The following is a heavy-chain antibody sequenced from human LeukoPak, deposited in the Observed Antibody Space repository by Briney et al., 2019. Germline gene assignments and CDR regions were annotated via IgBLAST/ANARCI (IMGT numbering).Heavy chain of an antibody. V-gene: IGHV4-59*08. CDR2: IYYSGST. J-gene: IGHJ4*02. CDR1: GGSISSYY. D-gene: IGHD5-24*01. CDR3: ARGGRDGYTLYPLDY. Sequence: PSETLSLTCTVSGGSISSYYWSWIRQPPGKGLEWIGYIYYSGSTNYNPSLKRRVTISVDTSKNQLSLKLRSVTAADTAVYYCARGGRDGYTLYPLDYWGQGTLVTVSS.